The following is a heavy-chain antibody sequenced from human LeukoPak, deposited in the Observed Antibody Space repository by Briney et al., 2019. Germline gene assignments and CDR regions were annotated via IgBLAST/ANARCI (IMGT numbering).Heavy chain of an antibody. Sequence: SETLSLTCAVSGGSIGSGGYSWSWIRQPPGKGLEWIGYIYHSGSTYYNPSLKSRVTISVDRSKNQFSLKLSSVTAADTAVYYCARGADTAMVPDYYFDYWGQGTLVTVSS. D-gene: IGHD5-18*01. CDR1: GGSIGSGGYS. CDR2: IYHSGST. CDR3: ARGADTAMVPDYYFDY. J-gene: IGHJ4*02. V-gene: IGHV4-30-2*01.